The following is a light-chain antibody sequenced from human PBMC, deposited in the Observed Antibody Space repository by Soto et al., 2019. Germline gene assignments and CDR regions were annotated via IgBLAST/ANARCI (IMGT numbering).Light chain of an antibody. V-gene: IGKV1-5*03. Sequence: DIQMTQSPSSVSASVGDRVTITCRASHSISSWLAWYRQKPGKAPKLLIYKASSLESGVPSRFSGSGSGTEFTLTISSLQPDDFATYYCQQYNSYSYTFGQGTKLEIK. CDR1: HSISSW. CDR3: QQYNSYSYT. J-gene: IGKJ2*01. CDR2: KAS.